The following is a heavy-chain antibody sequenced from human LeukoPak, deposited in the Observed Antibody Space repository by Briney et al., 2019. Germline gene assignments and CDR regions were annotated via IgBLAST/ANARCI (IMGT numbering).Heavy chain of an antibody. J-gene: IGHJ4*02. Sequence: SETLSLTCAVYGGSFSGYYWSWIRQPPGKGLEWIGEINHSGSTNYNPSLKSRVTISVDTSKNQFSLKLSSATAADTAVYYCARGRFHSGSYYLDYWGQGTLVTVSS. CDR1: GGSFSGYY. D-gene: IGHD3-10*01. CDR2: INHSGST. V-gene: IGHV4-34*01. CDR3: ARGRFHSGSYYLDY.